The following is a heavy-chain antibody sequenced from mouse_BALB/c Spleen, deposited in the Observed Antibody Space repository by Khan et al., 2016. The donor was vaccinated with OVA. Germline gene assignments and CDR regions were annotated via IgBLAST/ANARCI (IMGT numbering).Heavy chain of an antibody. V-gene: IGHV1-4*01. CDR1: GYTFTSYT. J-gene: IGHJ3*01. Sequence: QVQLKQSGAELASPGASVKMSCKASGYTFTSYTIHWIKERPGQGLEWIGYINPSNGYTNYNQNFKDKATLTTDKSSTTAYLQLSSLTSDDSAVYNCVRDGAYHRNDGWDAYWGQGTLVTVSA. CDR3: VRDGAYHRNDGWDAY. CDR2: INPSNGYT. D-gene: IGHD2-14*01.